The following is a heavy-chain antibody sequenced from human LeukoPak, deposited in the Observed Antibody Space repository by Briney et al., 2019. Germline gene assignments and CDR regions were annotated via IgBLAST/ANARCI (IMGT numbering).Heavy chain of an antibody. D-gene: IGHD3-16*02. CDR2: INHSGST. CDR3: ARVQSVYYDYVWGSYRPRGYFDY. J-gene: IGHJ4*02. V-gene: IGHV4-34*01. Sequence: SETLSLTCAVYGGSFSGYYWSWIRQPPGKGLEWIGEINHSGSTNYNPSLKSRVTISVDTSKNQFSLKLSSVTAADTAVYYCARVQSVYYDYVWGSYRPRGYFDYWGQGTLVTVSS. CDR1: GGSFSGYY.